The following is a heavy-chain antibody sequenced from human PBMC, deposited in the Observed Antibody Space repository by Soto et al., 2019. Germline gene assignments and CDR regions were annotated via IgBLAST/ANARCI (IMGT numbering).Heavy chain of an antibody. CDR2: ISPTDSFT. D-gene: IGHD3-10*01. J-gene: IGHJ6*02. Sequence: PGESLKISCKGSGYSFYDCWISWVRQVPGKGLEWMGRISPTDSFTYYGPSFQGHVTISIDKSISTAFLQWRSLKASDTAMYYCARVPTYYYYGMDVWGQGTTVTVSS. V-gene: IGHV5-10-1*01. CDR1: GYSFYDCW. CDR3: ARVPTYYYYGMDV.